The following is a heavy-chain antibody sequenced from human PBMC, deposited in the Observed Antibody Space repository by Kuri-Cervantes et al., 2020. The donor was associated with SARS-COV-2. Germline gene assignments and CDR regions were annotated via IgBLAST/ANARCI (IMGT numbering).Heavy chain of an antibody. D-gene: IGHD3-10*01. CDR1: GFTFSSYA. CDR3: ARDLNGGSDY. CDR2: ISSSSSYT. V-gene: IGHV3-11*05. Sequence: GESLKISCAAFGFTFSSYAMSWVRQAPGKGLEWVSYISSSSSYTNYADSVKGRFTISRDNAKNSLYLQMNSLRAEDTAVYYCARDLNGGSDYWGQGTLVTVSS. J-gene: IGHJ4*02.